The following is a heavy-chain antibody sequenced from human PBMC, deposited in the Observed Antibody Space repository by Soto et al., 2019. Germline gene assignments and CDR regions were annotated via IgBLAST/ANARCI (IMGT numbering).Heavy chain of an antibody. CDR1: GFTFSSYA. Sequence: QVQLVESGGGVVQPGRSLRLSCAASGFTFSSYAMHWVRQAPGKGLEWVAVISYDGSDKYYADSVKGRFTISRDNSKNTLKQQMTSLGADETAVYYGADALGELSPESYDYWGQGTLITVSS. J-gene: IGHJ4*02. V-gene: IGHV3-30*03. CDR2: ISYDGSDK. CDR3: ADALGELSPESYDY. D-gene: IGHD3-16*02.